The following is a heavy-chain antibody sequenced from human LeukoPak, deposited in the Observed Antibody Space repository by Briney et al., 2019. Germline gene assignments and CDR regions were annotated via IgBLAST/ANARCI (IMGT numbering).Heavy chain of an antibody. CDR3: ARNSSSWYDFGDYYYYMDV. D-gene: IGHD6-13*01. CDR2: IYYSGST. V-gene: IGHV4-59*01. Sequence: SETLSLTCTVSGGSISSYYWSWIRQPPGKGLEWIGYIYYSGSTNYNPFLKSRVTISVDTSKNQFSLKLSSVTAADTAVYYCARNSSSWYDFGDYYYYMDVWGKGTTVTVSS. J-gene: IGHJ6*03. CDR1: GGSISSYY.